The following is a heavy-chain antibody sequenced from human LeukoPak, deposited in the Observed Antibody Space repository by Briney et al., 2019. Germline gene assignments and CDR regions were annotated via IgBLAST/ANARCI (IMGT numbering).Heavy chain of an antibody. Sequence: GGYLRLSCAASGFTFSSYSMNWVRQAPGKGLEWVSSISSSSSYIYYADSVKGRFTISRDNAKNSLYLQMNSLRAEDTAVYYCAKEGSSSSVYQFDYWGQGTLVTVSS. J-gene: IGHJ4*02. CDR2: ISSSSSYI. CDR1: GFTFSSYS. V-gene: IGHV3-21*04. CDR3: AKEGSSSSVYQFDY. D-gene: IGHD6-6*01.